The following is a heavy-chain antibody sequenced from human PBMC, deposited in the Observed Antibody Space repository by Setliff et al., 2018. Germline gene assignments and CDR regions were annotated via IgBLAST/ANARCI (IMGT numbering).Heavy chain of an antibody. J-gene: IGHJ5*02. V-gene: IGHV1-8*03. Sequence: ASVKVSCKASGYTFTNYDINWVRQATGQGLEWMGWMNPNSGNTGYAQKFQGRVTITRDTSASTAYMELSSLRSEDTAVYYCARDTYIGDFWSGYYIQGRFDPWGQGTLVTVSS. CDR3: ARDTYIGDFWSGYYIQGRFDP. CDR1: GYTFTNYD. D-gene: IGHD3-3*01. CDR2: MNPNSGNT.